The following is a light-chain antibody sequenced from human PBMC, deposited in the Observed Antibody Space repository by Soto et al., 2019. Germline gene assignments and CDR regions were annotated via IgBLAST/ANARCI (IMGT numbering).Light chain of an antibody. Sequence: IQMTQSPSSVSASVGDRVTITCRASQAIRTWLAWYQQKPGNAPKLLIYVVSSLQSGVPSRFSGSGSGTYFTLTISNLQPEDFATYYCLHTDSFPWTFGQGTKVEMK. V-gene: IGKV1-12*01. CDR2: VVS. CDR1: QAIRTW. CDR3: LHTDSFPWT. J-gene: IGKJ1*01.